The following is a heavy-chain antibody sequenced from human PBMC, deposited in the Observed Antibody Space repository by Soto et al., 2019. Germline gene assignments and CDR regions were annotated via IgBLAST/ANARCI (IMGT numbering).Heavy chain of an antibody. CDR2: INVGHGNA. J-gene: IGHJ6*02. V-gene: IGHV1-3*01. D-gene: IGHD3-22*01. CDR3: ARDHGSSGYVVDYGMDV. CDR1: GYTFTRYN. Sequence: ASVKVSCKTPGYTFTRYNIHWVRQAPGQRLEWMGWINVGHGNANYAQKFQGRVTMTADKSTSTAYMELSSLRSEDTAVYYCARDHGSSGYVVDYGMDVWGQGTTVTVSS.